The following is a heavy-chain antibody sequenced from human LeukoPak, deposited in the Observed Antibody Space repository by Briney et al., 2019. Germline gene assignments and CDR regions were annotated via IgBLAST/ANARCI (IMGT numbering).Heavy chain of an antibody. CDR2: IYYSGNT. Sequence: SETLSLTCTVSGGSIIGDYWSWIRQPPGKGLEWTGYIYYSGNTNYNPALKSRVTISVDTSKNQFSLRLKSVSAADTAVYYCAKQDPAAGSDYWGQGTLVIVSS. V-gene: IGHV4-59*08. CDR3: AKQDPAAGSDY. D-gene: IGHD6-13*01. CDR1: GGSIIGDY. J-gene: IGHJ4*02.